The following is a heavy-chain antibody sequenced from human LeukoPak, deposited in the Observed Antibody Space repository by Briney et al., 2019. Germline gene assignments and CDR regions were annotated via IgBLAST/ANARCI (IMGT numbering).Heavy chain of an antibody. CDR2: IYYSGST. D-gene: IGHD3-3*01. J-gene: IGHJ4*02. Sequence: SETLSLTCTVSGGSISSYYWSWIRQPPGKGLEWIGYIYYSGSTNYNPSLKSRVTISVDTSKNQFSLKLSSETAADTAVYYCARGDVGYYDFWSGYPRAFDYWGQGTLVTVSS. CDR3: ARGDVGYYDFWSGYPRAFDY. V-gene: IGHV4-59*01. CDR1: GGSISSYY.